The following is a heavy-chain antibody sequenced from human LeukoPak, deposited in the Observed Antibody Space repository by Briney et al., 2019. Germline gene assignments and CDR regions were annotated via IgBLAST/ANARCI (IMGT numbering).Heavy chain of an antibody. Sequence: SETLSLTCTVSGGSISSSSYYWGWIRQPPGKGLEWIGSIYKSGSTYYNPSLKSRVTISGDTSRNQFSLKLTSVTAADTAVYYCARHGTISSESYFDYWGQGALVTVSS. CDR3: ARHGTISSESYFDY. J-gene: IGHJ4*02. D-gene: IGHD1-14*01. V-gene: IGHV4-39*01. CDR1: GGSISSSSYY. CDR2: IYKSGST.